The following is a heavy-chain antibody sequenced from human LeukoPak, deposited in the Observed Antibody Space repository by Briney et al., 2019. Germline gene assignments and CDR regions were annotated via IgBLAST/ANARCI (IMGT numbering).Heavy chain of an antibody. V-gene: IGHV3-23*01. Sequence: PGGFLRLSCAASGFTVSSNYMSWVRQAPGKGLEWVSAISGSGGSTYYADSVKGRFTISRDNSKNTLYLQMNSLRAEDTAVYYCAKESAKQQLVRHVDYWGQGTLVTVSS. CDR1: GFTVSSNY. D-gene: IGHD6-13*01. CDR2: ISGSGGST. J-gene: IGHJ4*02. CDR3: AKESAKQQLVRHVDY.